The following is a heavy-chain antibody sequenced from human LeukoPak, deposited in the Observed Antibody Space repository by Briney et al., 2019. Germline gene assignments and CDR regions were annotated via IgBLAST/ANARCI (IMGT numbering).Heavy chain of an antibody. CDR2: IKSETNGGTI. Sequence: GGSLRLSCAASGFTFSDAWVSWVRQAPGKGLEWIGRIKSETNGGTIDYAAPVNGRFTLSRDDSKHTLDLQMDSLKTEDTGVYYCSAGTGRSDFDYWGQGTLVIVSS. CDR1: GFTFSDAW. J-gene: IGHJ4*02. CDR3: SAGTGRSDFDY. V-gene: IGHV3-15*01. D-gene: IGHD1-1*01.